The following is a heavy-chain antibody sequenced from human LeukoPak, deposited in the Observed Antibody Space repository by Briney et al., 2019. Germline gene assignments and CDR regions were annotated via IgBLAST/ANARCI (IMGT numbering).Heavy chain of an antibody. J-gene: IGHJ4*02. CDR1: GYTFNIYG. Sequence: ASVTVSCKASGYTFNIYGISWVRQAPGQGHEWVGWISTYNGDTKYAEKLQGRVTMTTDTSTTTAYMELTSLTSDDTAMYYCARTRCTGGSCYDYWGQGTLVTVSS. CDR3: ARTRCTGGSCYDY. D-gene: IGHD2-15*01. CDR2: ISTYNGDT. V-gene: IGHV1-18*01.